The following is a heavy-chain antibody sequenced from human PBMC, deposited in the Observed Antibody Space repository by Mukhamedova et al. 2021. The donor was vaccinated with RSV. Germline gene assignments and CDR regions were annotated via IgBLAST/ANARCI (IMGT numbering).Heavy chain of an antibody. D-gene: IGHD4-17*01. CDR1: YA. CDR2: ISYDGSNK. V-gene: IGHV3-30*04. CDR3: AREFETPYGDYEHDY. Sequence: YAMHWVRQAPGKGLEWVAVISYDGSNKYYADSVKGRFTISRDNSKNTLYLQMNSLRAEDTAVYYCAREFETPYGDYEHDYWGQGT. J-gene: IGHJ4*02.